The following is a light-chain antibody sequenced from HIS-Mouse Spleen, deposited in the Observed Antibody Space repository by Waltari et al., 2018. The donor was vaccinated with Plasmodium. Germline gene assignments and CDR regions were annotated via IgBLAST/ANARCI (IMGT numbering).Light chain of an antibody. CDR3: QQRSNWPIT. J-gene: IGKJ3*01. CDR1: QSVSSY. V-gene: IGKV3-11*01. Sequence: EIVLTQSPATLSLSPGERATLSCRASQSVSSYLAWYQQKPCQAPRLLIYDASNRATGSPARFSGSGSGTDFTLTISSLEPEDFAVYYCQQRSNWPITFGPGTKVDIK. CDR2: DAS.